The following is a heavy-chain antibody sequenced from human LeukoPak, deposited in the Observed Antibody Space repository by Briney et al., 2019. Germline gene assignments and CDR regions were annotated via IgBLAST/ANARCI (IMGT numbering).Heavy chain of an antibody. D-gene: IGHD3-3*01. J-gene: IGHJ4*02. V-gene: IGHV4-39*01. CDR1: GGSISSSSYY. CDR2: IYYSGST. CDR3: ASFHDFWSGLRD. Sequence: SETLSLTCTVSGGSISSSSYYWGWVRQPPGKGLEWIGSIYYSGSTYYNPSLKSRVTISVDTSKNQFSLRLSSVTAADTAVYYCASFHDFWSGLRDWGQGTLVTVSS.